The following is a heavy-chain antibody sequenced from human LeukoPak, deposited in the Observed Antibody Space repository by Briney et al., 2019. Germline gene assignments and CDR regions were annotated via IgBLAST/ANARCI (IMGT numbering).Heavy chain of an antibody. CDR1: GFTVSSNY. CDR3: ARAPRYFDWLPNY. D-gene: IGHD3-9*01. V-gene: IGHV3-66*01. Sequence: GGSLRLSCAASGFTVSSNYMSWVRQAPGKGLEWVSVIYSGGSTYYADSVKGRFTISRGNSKNTLYLQMNSLRAEDTAVYYCARAPRYFDWLPNYWGQGTLVTVSS. CDR2: IYSGGST. J-gene: IGHJ4*02.